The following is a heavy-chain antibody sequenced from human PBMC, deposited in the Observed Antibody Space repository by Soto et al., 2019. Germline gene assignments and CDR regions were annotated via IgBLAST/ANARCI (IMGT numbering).Heavy chain of an antibody. J-gene: IGHJ4*02. CDR2: IYYSGST. D-gene: IGHD5-12*01. CDR3: ARSRDGYNFFDY. Sequence: SETLSLTCTVSGGSISSYYWSWIRQPPGKGLEWIGYIYYSGSTNYNPSLKSRVTISVDTSKNQFSLKLSSVTAADTAVYYCARSRDGYNFFDYWGQGTLVTVSS. V-gene: IGHV4-59*01. CDR1: GGSISSYY.